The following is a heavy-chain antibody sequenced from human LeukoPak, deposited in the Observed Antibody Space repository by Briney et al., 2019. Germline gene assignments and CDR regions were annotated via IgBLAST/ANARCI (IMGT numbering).Heavy chain of an antibody. D-gene: IGHD4-23*01. J-gene: IGHJ4*02. CDR1: GYSISSGYY. Sequence: PSETLSLTCTVSGYSISSGYYWGWIRQPPGKGLEWIGNIYHSGNTNYNPSLKSRVTMSVDTSKNQFSLKVSSVTAADTAVYYCARDRNGGNTYYFDYWGQGTLVTVSS. CDR2: IYHSGNT. CDR3: ARDRNGGNTYYFDY. V-gene: IGHV4-38-2*02.